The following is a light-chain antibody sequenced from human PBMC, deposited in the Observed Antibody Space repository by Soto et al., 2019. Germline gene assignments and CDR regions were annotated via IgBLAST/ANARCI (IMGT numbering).Light chain of an antibody. CDR1: QSVSSSY. V-gene: IGKV3-20*01. CDR2: GAS. J-gene: IGKJ5*01. Sequence: EIVLTQSPGTLSLSPGERATLSCRASQSVSSSYLAWYQQKPVQAPRLLIYGASSRATGIPDRFSGSGSGTDFTLTISRPDPEDFAVYYCQQYGSSPITFGQGTRLEIK. CDR3: QQYGSSPIT.